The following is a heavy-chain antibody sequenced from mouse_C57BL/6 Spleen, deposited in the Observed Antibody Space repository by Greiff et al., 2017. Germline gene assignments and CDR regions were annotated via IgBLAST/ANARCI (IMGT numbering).Heavy chain of an antibody. CDR3: ARDGREGSMDY. J-gene: IGHJ4*01. CDR1: GYSITSGYY. V-gene: IGHV3-6*01. CDR2: ISYDGSN. Sequence: DVQLQESGPGLVKPSQSLSLTCSVTGYSITSGYYWNWIRQFPGNKLEWMGYISYDGSNNYNPSLKNRISITRDTSKNQFFLKLNSVTTEDTATYYCARDGREGSMDYWGQGTSVTVSS.